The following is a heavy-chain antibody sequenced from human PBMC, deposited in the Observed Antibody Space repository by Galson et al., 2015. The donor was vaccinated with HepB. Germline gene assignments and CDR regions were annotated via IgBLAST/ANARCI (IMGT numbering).Heavy chain of an antibody. D-gene: IGHD3-22*01. CDR1: GGTFSSYA. CDR2: IIPIFGIA. Sequence: SVKVSCKASGGTFSSYAISWVRQAPGQGLEWMGGIIPIFGIANYAQKFQGRVTITADESTSTAYMELSSLRSEDTAVYYCARDRKYYDSSGYSNWGPSYYFDYWGQGTLVTVSS. V-gene: IGHV1-69*13. CDR3: ARDRKYYDSSGYSNWGPSYYFDY. J-gene: IGHJ4*02.